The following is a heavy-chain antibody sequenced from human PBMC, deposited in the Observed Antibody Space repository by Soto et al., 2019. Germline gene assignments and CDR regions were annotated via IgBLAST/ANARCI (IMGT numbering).Heavy chain of an antibody. V-gene: IGHV1-3*01. CDR3: ARARAPNRYCSGGSCYSAFDY. J-gene: IGHJ4*02. CDR2: INAGNGNT. Sequence: GASVKVSCKASGYTFTSYAMHWVRQAPGQRLEWMGWINAGNGNTKYSQKFQGRVTITRDTSASTAYMELSSLRSEDTAVYYCARARAPNRYCSGGSCYSAFDYWGQGTLVTVSS. D-gene: IGHD2-15*01. CDR1: GYTFTSYA.